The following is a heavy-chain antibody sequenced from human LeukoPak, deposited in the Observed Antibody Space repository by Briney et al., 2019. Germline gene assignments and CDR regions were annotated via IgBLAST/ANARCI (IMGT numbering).Heavy chain of an antibody. J-gene: IGHJ4*02. Sequence: ASVKVSCKTSGYTFSGYGITWVRQAPGQGLEWMGWISAYNGNTKNAQKFQGRVTMTTDTSTSTAYMELSSLRSDDTAVYYCARPGLSYGDNGFFFDYWGQGTLVTVSS. CDR3: ARPGLSYGDNGFFFDY. D-gene: IGHD4-17*01. CDR1: GYTFSGYG. CDR2: ISAYNGNT. V-gene: IGHV1-18*01.